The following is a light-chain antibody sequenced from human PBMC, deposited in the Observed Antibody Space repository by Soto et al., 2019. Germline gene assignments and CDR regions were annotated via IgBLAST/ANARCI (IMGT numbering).Light chain of an antibody. J-gene: IGKJ1*01. CDR2: KAS. V-gene: IGKV1-5*03. CDR3: QQYNRYWT. CDR1: QSISSW. Sequence: DIQMTQSPSTLSASVGDRVTITCRASQSISSWLAWYQQKPGKAPKLLIYKASSLESGVPSRFSGSGSGTEFTLTISSLQPADFETYYCQQYNRYWTFGQGTKVEIK.